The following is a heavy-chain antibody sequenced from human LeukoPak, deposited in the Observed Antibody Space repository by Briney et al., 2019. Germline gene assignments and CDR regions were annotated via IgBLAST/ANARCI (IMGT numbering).Heavy chain of an antibody. D-gene: IGHD3-10*01. CDR1: GGSFSGYY. Sequence: PSETLSLTCAVYGGSFSGYYWSWIRQPPGKGLEWIGEINHSGSTNYNPSLKSRVTISVDTSKNQISLKLSSVTAADTAVYYCARSGYGGVRGATFDYWGQGTLVTVSS. CDR3: ARSGYGGVRGATFDY. V-gene: IGHV4-34*01. J-gene: IGHJ4*02. CDR2: INHSGST.